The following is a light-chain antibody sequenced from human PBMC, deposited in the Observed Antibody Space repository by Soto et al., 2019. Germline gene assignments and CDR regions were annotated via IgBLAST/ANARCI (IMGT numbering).Light chain of an antibody. J-gene: IGLJ2*01. V-gene: IGLV2-14*01. CDR1: SSVVGAYNF. CDR3: TAWDDSLNGVL. Sequence: QSALTQPASVSGSPGQSITISCTGTSSVVGAYNFVSWYQHHPGRAPKLIIYEVTIRPSGVSNRFSGSKSGNTASLTISGLQAEDEADYYCTAWDDSLNGVLFGGGTKVTVL. CDR2: EVT.